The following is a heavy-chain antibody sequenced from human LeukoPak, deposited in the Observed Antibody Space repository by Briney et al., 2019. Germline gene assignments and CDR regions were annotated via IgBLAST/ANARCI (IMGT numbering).Heavy chain of an antibody. J-gene: IGHJ4*02. CDR1: EFTFSSYA. Sequence: GGSLRLSCAASEFTFSSYAMNWVRQAPGKGLEWVSGISGGGDRTCYADSVKGRFTISRDNSKNTLCLQMNTLRAEDTAVYYCAKSRGDYGGRPFDYWGQGTLVTVSS. CDR2: ISGGGDRT. D-gene: IGHD4-23*01. V-gene: IGHV3-23*01. CDR3: AKSRGDYGGRPFDY.